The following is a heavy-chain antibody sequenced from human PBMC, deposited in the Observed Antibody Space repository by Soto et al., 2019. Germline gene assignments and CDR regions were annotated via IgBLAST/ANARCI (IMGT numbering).Heavy chain of an antibody. V-gene: IGHV3-64D*08. Sequence: EVQLVESGGGLVQPGESLRLSCSASGLTFSSYAGHWVRQAPGKGLEYVSGISSDGAGAYYADSVEGRFTISRDNAKNTLYLQMTGLRDVDTAVYYCVQAPHNPIVTPLDYWGQGILVTVSS. CDR3: VQAPHNPIVTPLDY. CDR2: ISSDGAGA. D-gene: IGHD3-22*01. J-gene: IGHJ4*02. CDR1: GLTFSSYA.